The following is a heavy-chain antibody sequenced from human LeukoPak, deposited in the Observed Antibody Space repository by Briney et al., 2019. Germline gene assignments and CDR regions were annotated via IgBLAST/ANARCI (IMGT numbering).Heavy chain of an antibody. V-gene: IGHV3-11*01. J-gene: IGHJ4*02. D-gene: IGHD3-22*01. Sequence: GGSLRLSCAASGFTFSDYYMSWIRQAPGKGLEWVSYISSSGSTIYYADSVKGRFTTSRDNAKNSLYLQMNSLRAEDTAVYYCASGYDSSGYYYPGGFSFDYWGQGTLVTVSS. CDR2: ISSSGSTI. CDR3: ASGYDSSGYYYPGGFSFDY. CDR1: GFTFSDYY.